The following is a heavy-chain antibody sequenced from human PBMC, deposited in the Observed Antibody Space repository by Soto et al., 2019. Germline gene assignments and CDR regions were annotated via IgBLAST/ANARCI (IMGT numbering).Heavy chain of an antibody. CDR1: GGSFSGYY. D-gene: IGHD6-13*01. CDR3: ARDIAAAGIGFDY. V-gene: IGHV4-34*01. J-gene: IGHJ4*02. Sequence: PSETLSLTCAVYGGSFSGYYWSWIRQPPGKGLEWIGDINHSGSTNYNPSLKSRVTISVDTSKNQFSLKLSSLTAADTAVSYCARDIAAAGIGFDYWGQGTLVTVSS. CDR2: INHSGST.